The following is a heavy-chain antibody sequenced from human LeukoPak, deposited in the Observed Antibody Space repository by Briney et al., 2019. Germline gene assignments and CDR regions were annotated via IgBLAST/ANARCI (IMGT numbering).Heavy chain of an antibody. CDR2: INPNSGGT. V-gene: IGHV1-2*02. CDR1: GYTFTGYY. CDR3: ATAVGQDRVLNDAFDI. Sequence: ASVKVSCKASGYTFTGYYMHWVRQAPGQGLEWMGWINPNSGGTNYAQKFQGRVTMTEDTSTDTAYMELSSLRSEDTAVYYCATAVGQDRVLNDAFDIWGQGTMVTVSS. J-gene: IGHJ3*02. D-gene: IGHD2-8*01.